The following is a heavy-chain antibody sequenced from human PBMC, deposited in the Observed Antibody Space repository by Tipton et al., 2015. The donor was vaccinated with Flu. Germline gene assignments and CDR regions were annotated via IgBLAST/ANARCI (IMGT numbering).Heavy chain of an antibody. CDR1: GGSISSYY. V-gene: IGHV4-59*01. CDR2: IYYSGST. D-gene: IGHD3-22*01. J-gene: IGHJ4*02. CDR3: ARVDSSGYYPGH. Sequence: TLSLTCTVSGGSISSYYWSWIRQPPGKGLEWIGYIYYSGSTNYNPSLKSRVTISVDTSKNQFPLKLSSVTAADTAVYYCARVDSSGYYPGHWGQGTLVTVSS.